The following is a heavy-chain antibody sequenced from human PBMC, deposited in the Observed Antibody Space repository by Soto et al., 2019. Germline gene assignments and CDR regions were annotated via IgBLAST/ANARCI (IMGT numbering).Heavy chain of an antibody. CDR1: GDSITSYY. CDR2: IYYTGST. V-gene: IGHV4-59*08. CDR3: ARHAVGSGFYYGMGV. Sequence: QVQLQESGPGLVKPSETLSLTCTVSGDSITSYYWSWIRQPPGKGLEWLGYIYYTGSTTYNPSLKSRVTISLDTSKNQFSLKLNSVTAADTAVYYCARHAVGSGFYYGMGVWGQGTTVTVSS. J-gene: IGHJ6*02. D-gene: IGHD3-10*01.